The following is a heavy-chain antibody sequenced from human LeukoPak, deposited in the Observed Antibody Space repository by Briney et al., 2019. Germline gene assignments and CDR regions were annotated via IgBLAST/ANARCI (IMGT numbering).Heavy chain of an antibody. CDR3: VRVMEMTPQPDY. J-gene: IGHJ4*02. CDR2: ISSSGSTI. Sequence: PGGSLRLSCAASGFTFSDYYMSWIRQAPGKGLEWVSYISSSGSTIYYADSVKGRFTISRDNSRNTLYLHMGSLRAEDLAVYYCVRVMEMTPQPDYWGPGTLVIVSS. V-gene: IGHV3-11*04. CDR1: GFTFSDYY. D-gene: IGHD5-24*01.